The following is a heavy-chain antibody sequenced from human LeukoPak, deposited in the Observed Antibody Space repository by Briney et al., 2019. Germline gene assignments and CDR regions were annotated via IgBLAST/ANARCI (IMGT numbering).Heavy chain of an antibody. V-gene: IGHV1-8*01. CDR2: IHPNSGKT. Sequence: ASVTVSCKASVYTFRSYEINWVRQAPGQGLEWVGWIHPNSGKTGYAQKFQGRVTMTSDTSTETAFMELSSLKFDDTAIFYCARGHYGGNRYFDMWGEGTLVTVSS. D-gene: IGHD4-23*01. CDR3: ARGHYGGNRYFDM. CDR1: VYTFRSYE. J-gene: IGHJ4*02.